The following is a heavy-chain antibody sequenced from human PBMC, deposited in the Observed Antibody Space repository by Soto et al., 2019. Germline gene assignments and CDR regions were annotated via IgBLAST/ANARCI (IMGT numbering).Heavy chain of an antibody. Sequence: GSLRLSCDVSGXTFSNTDMSWIRQAPGKGLEWVSIIYGGGSTYYTDSVKGRLTISKENSKNTVSLQMNSLRAEDTALYYCAKGFNWNRVDSWGQGTPGTVSS. V-gene: IGHV3-66*01. D-gene: IGHD1-1*01. CDR3: AKGFNWNRVDS. CDR1: GXTFSNTD. CDR2: IYGGGST. J-gene: IGHJ4*02.